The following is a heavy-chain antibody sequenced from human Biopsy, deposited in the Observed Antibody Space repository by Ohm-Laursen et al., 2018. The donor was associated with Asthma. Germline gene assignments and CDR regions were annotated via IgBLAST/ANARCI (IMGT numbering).Heavy chain of an antibody. V-gene: IGHV4-39*01. CDR2: ISYGGKT. J-gene: IGHJ6*02. CDR3: ARRITIFGVVQKDHGMDA. Sequence: TLSLTCTVSGGSMTPTSHYWDWIRQAPGRGLEWIGYISYGGKTSYNPSLKNRVTISRDTSKNQFSLRLTSVTAADTAVYFCARRITIFGVVQKDHGMDAWGQGTTVTVS. D-gene: IGHD3-3*01. CDR1: GGSMTPTSHY.